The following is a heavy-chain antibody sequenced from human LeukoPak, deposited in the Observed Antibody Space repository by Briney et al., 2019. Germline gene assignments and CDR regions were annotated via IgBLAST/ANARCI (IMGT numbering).Heavy chain of an antibody. V-gene: IGHV4-39*07. Sequence: SETLSLTCKVSGGSIGSSGFYWGWFRQPPGKGLEWIGSIYYPGTTHYNPSLESRVTISVDTSKNQFSLKLSSVTAADTAVYYCAREGEQWSDAFDIWGQGTMVTVSS. CDR3: AREGEQWSDAFDI. D-gene: IGHD6-19*01. J-gene: IGHJ3*02. CDR1: GGSIGSSGFY. CDR2: IYYPGTT.